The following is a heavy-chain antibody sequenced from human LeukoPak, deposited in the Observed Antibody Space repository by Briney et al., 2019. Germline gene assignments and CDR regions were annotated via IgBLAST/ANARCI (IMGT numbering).Heavy chain of an antibody. CDR3: ESLRLSSVTMIMA. Sequence: SETLSLTCSVSGFSISSFYWSWIRHAPGKGLEWIAYVYYSGNVNYNPSLRSRVTILADASKNQFSLRLNSVPAADKAVYYCESLRLSSVTMIMAWGQGTLVTVYS. V-gene: IGHV4-59*08. J-gene: IGHJ5*02. CDR1: GFSISSFY. D-gene: IGHD3-22*01. CDR2: VYYSGNV.